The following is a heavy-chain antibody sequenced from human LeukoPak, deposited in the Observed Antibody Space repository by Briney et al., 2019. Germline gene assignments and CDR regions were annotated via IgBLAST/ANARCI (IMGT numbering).Heavy chain of an antibody. CDR3: TSEAYYFDY. CDR1: GGSISSSSYY. J-gene: IGHJ4*02. V-gene: IGHV4-39*01. Sequence: PSETXSLTCTVSGGSISSSSYYWGWIRQPPGKGLEWIGSIYYSGSTYYNPSLKSRVTISVDTSKNQFSLKLSSVTAADTAVYYCTSEAYYFDYWGQGTLVTVSS. CDR2: IYYSGST.